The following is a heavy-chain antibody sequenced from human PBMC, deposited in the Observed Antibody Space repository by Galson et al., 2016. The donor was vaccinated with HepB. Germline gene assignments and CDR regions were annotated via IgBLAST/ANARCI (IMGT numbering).Heavy chain of an antibody. V-gene: IGHV5-51*03. J-gene: IGHJ4*02. CDR1: GYAFAGYW. CDR3: ATNTIMDY. Sequence: QSGAEVKKPGESLKISCEGPGYAFAGYWIGWVRQMPGEGLEWMGIIYPDDSDTRYSPSFQGQVTISADKSISTAYLEWSGLQASDAAIYYCATNTIMDYWGQGTLVTVSS. D-gene: IGHD5-24*01. CDR2: IYPDDSDT.